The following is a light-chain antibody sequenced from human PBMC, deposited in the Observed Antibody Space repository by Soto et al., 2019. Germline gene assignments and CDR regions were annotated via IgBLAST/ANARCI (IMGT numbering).Light chain of an antibody. Sequence: SALTQPASVSXSPGQSITISCTXTSSDVGGYNYVSWYQQHPGKAPKLMIYEVSNRPSGVSNRFSGSKSGNTASLTISGLQAEDEADYYCSSYTSSSTLVFGGGTKLTVL. CDR2: EVS. J-gene: IGLJ3*02. V-gene: IGLV2-14*01. CDR1: SSDVGGYNY. CDR3: SSYTSSSTLV.